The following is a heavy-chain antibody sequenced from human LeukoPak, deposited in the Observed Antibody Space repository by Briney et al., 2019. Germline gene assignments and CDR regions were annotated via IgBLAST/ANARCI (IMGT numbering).Heavy chain of an antibody. J-gene: IGHJ1*01. CDR1: GYTFTGYY. CDR2: INPNSGGT. V-gene: IGHV1-2*02. D-gene: IGHD2-15*01. Sequence: GASVKVSCKASGYTFTGYYMHWVRQAPGQGLEWMGWINPNSGGTNYAQKFQGRVTMTRDTSISTAYMELSRLRSDDTAVYYCARGDMYCSGGSCFGGGFQHWGQGTLVTVSS. CDR3: ARGDMYCSGGSCFGGGFQH.